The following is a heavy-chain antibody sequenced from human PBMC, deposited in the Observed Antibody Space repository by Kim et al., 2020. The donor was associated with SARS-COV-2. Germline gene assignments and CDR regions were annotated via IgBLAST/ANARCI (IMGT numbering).Heavy chain of an antibody. Sequence: GGSLRLSCAASGFSFSSYAMHWVRQAPGKGLEWVAVISYDGSNRYYADSVKGRFTISRDNSKNTLYLQMYSLRAEDTAVYYCAREFLAAVGPPFDYWGQGTLVTVSS. CDR3: AREFLAAVGPPFDY. CDR2: ISYDGSNR. V-gene: IGHV3-30-3*01. D-gene: IGHD6-13*01. CDR1: GFSFSSYA. J-gene: IGHJ4*02.